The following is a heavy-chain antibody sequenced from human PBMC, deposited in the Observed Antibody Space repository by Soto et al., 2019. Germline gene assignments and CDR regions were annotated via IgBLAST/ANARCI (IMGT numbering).Heavy chain of an antibody. CDR1: GFTFSSYA. D-gene: IGHD2-15*01. CDR3: PKPFGYFSTVSSYFAS. J-gene: IGHJ4*01. Sequence: GGSLRLSCAASGFTFSSYAMSWVRQAPGMGLEWVSAIGAGGGSTYYADSVRGRFTISRDNSRNTLWRQMNSLRAEDAAVYFYPKPFGYFSTVSSYFASWRHGPLFTVSS. V-gene: IGHV3-23*01. CDR2: IGAGGGST.